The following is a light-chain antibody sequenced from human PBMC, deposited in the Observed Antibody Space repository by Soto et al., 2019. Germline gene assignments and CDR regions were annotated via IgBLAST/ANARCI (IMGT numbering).Light chain of an antibody. CDR3: SSYTSSSTPYV. Sequence: QSVLTQPASVSGSPGQSITISCTGTSSDVGGYDYVSWYQLHPGKAPKLMVFEVSNRAAGVSNRFSGSKSGNTASLTISGLQAEDEADYYCSSYTSSSTPYVFGTGTKVTVL. CDR1: SSDVGGYDY. J-gene: IGLJ1*01. CDR2: EVS. V-gene: IGLV2-14*01.